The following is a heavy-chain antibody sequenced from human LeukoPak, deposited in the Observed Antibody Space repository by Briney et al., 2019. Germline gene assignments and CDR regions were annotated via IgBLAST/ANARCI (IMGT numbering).Heavy chain of an antibody. CDR2: IYASGST. V-gene: IGHV4-61*02. CDR1: GGSISSGSYY. J-gene: IGHJ6*03. Sequence: EPSETLSLTCTVSGGSISSGSYYWSWIRQPAGKGLEWIGRIYASGSTNYNPSLKSRVTISVDTSKNQFSLKLSSVTAADTAVYYRAKATYYDFWSGSSHYYMDVWGKGTTVTVSS. CDR3: AKATYYDFWSGSSHYYMDV. D-gene: IGHD3-3*01.